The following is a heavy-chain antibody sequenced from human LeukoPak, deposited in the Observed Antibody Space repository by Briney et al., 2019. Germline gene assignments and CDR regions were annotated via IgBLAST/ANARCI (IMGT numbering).Heavy chain of an antibody. CDR3: ARYRGSLSATEYYYYGMDV. V-gene: IGHV1-69*02. CDR2: LGIA. Sequence: LGIANYAQKFQGRVTITAGKSTSTAYMELSSLRSEDTAVYYCARYRGSLSATEYYYYGMDVWGQGTTVTVSS. J-gene: IGHJ6*02. D-gene: IGHD3-10*01.